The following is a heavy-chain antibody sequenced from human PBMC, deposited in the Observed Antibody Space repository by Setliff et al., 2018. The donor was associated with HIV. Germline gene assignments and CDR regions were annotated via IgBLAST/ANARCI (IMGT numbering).Heavy chain of an antibody. V-gene: IGHV4-4*07. CDR2: IYSSGST. CDR3: ARLYSPPRGFDF. J-gene: IGHJ4*02. D-gene: IGHD5-12*01. CDR1: GGSISRYY. Sequence: SETLSLTCTVSGGSISRYYWSWIRQPAGKGLEWIGRIYSSGSTNYNPSLKSRVTMSLDTSKNQFSLKLSSVTAADTAVFYCARLYSPPRGFDFWGQGTLVTVSS.